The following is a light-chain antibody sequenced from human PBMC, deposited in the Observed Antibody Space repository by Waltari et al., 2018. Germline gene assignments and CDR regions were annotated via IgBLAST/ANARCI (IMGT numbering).Light chain of an antibody. CDR2: AAS. CDR1: QSISTY. J-gene: IGKJ1*01. V-gene: IGKV1-39*01. CDR3: QQSSSTPPT. Sequence: DIQMTQSPSSLSASVGDRVTITCRASQSISTYLHWYQHIPGKAPNLLIYAASTLQGGVPSRFSGSGSGTDLTLTISSLQPEDFATYYCQQSSSTPPTFAQGTKVEVK.